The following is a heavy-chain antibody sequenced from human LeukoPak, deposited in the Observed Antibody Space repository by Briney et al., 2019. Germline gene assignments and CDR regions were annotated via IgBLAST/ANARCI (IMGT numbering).Heavy chain of an antibody. D-gene: IGHD5-18*01. CDR2: ISYDGSNK. J-gene: IGHJ4*02. V-gene: IGHV3-30-3*01. CDR3: ARDGGLWGSYGNNYFDY. Sequence: PGGSLRLSCAASGFTFSSYAIHWVRQAPGKGLEWVAVISYDGSNKYYADSVKGRFTISRDNSKNTLYLQMYSLRAEDTAVYYCARDGGLWGSYGNNYFDYWGQGTLVTVSS. CDR1: GFTFSSYA.